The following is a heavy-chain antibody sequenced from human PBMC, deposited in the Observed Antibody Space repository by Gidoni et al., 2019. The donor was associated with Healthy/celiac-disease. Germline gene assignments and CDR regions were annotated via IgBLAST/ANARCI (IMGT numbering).Heavy chain of an antibody. V-gene: IGHV4-39*01. Sequence: ETLSLTCTVSGGSISSSSYYWGWIRQPPGKGLGWIGSIYYSGSTYYNPSLKSRVTISVDTSKNQFSLKLSSVTAADTAVYYCARIQVAKAGGFDYWGQGTLVTVSS. CDR2: IYYSGST. CDR3: ARIQVAKAGGFDY. J-gene: IGHJ4*02. CDR1: GGSISSSSYY. D-gene: IGHD2-21*01.